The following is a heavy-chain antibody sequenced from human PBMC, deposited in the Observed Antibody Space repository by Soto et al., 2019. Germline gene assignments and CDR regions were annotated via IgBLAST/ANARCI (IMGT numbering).Heavy chain of an antibody. Sequence: EVQLVESGGGLVKPGGSLRLSCAASGFTFSSYSMNWVRQAPGKGLEWVSSISSSSSYIYYADSVKGRFTISRDNAKNSLHLQMTSLRAEDTAVYYCARDQPGYSYGYGLGYWGQGTLVTVSS. CDR1: GFTFSSYS. V-gene: IGHV3-21*01. CDR2: ISSSSSYI. J-gene: IGHJ4*02. CDR3: ARDQPGYSYGYGLGY. D-gene: IGHD5-18*01.